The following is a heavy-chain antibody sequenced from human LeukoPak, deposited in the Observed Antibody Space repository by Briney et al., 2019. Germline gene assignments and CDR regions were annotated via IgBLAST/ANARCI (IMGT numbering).Heavy chain of an antibody. V-gene: IGHV3-66*01. J-gene: IGHJ6*02. CDR1: GFTVSSNY. CDR3: ARDVGRGDFWSGYYYYGMDV. D-gene: IGHD3-3*01. Sequence: GGSLRLSCAASGFTVSSNYMSWVRQAPGKGLEWVSVIYSGGSTYYADSVKGRFTISRDNSKNTLYLQMNSLRAEDTAVYYCARDVGRGDFWSGYYYYGMDVWGQGTTVTVSS. CDR2: IYSGGST.